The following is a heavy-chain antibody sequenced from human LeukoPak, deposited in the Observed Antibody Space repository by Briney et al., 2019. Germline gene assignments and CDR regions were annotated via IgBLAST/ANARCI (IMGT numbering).Heavy chain of an antibody. V-gene: IGHV4-59*08. CDR3: ARSLFWGLFDY. CDR1: VGSFSGYY. Sequence: SETLSLTCAVYVGSFSGYYWTWIRQPPGKGLEWIGYIYYSGSTNYNPSLKSRVTISVDTSKNQFSLKLSSVTAADTAVYYCARSLFWGLFDYWGQGTLVTVSS. CDR2: IYYSGST. D-gene: IGHD3-16*01. J-gene: IGHJ4*02.